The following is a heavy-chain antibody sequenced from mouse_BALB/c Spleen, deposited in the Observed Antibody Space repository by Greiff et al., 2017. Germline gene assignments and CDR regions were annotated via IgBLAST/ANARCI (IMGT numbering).Heavy chain of an antibody. CDR3: ARSPITTAQEWFAY. V-gene: IGHV1-14*01. CDR1: GYTFTSYV. Sequence: EVQLQQSGPELVKPGASVKMSCKASGYTFTSYVMHWVKQKPGQGLEWIGYINPYNDGTKYNEKFKGKATLTSDKSSSTAYMELSSLTSEDSAVYYCARSPITTAQEWFAYWGQGTLVTVSA. CDR2: INPYNDGT. D-gene: IGHD1-1*01. J-gene: IGHJ3*01.